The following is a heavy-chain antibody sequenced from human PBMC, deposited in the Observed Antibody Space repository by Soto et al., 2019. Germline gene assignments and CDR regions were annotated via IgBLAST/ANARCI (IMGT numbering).Heavy chain of an antibody. CDR2: IYYSGST. Sequence: ASETLSLTCTVSGGSISSGDYYWSWIRQPPGKGLEWIGYIYYSGSTYYNPSLKSRVTISVDTSKNQFSLKLSSVTAADTAVYYCAREKEDVGDYAYYYYYYGMDVWGQGTTVTVSS. CDR3: AREKEDVGDYAYYYYYYGMDV. CDR1: GGSISSGDYY. D-gene: IGHD4-17*01. V-gene: IGHV4-30-4*01. J-gene: IGHJ6*02.